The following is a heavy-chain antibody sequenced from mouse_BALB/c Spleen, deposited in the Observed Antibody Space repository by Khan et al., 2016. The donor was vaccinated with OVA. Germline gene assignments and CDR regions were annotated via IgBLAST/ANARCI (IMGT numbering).Heavy chain of an antibody. CDR3: TRHGYVAWFAY. V-gene: IGHV1S135*01. Sequence: VQLKQSGPDLMTPSPSLSISCTASGYSFTPYYIHWVIQRHGTSLEWIVYVVPFNGGTSYNHNFTGLATLPVDKSSSTVFMHLSNLDSEDSAVYYSTRHGYVAWFAYGGQGTLVTVSA. CDR2: VVPFNGGT. CDR1: GYSFTPYY. D-gene: IGHD2-2*01. J-gene: IGHJ3*01.